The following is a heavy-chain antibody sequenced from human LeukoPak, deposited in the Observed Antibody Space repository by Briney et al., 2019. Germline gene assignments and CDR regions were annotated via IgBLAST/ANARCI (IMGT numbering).Heavy chain of an antibody. V-gene: IGHV3-30*04. D-gene: IGHD2-15*01. CDR2: ISYDGSNK. CDR3: ARNLGGGMDV. CDR1: GFTFGDYA. Sequence: PGGSLRLSCTASGFTFGDYAMSWFRQAPGKGLEWVAVISYDGSNKYYADAVKGRFTISRDNSKNTLYLQMNSLRAEDTAVYYCARNLGGGMDVWGKGTTVTVSS. J-gene: IGHJ6*03.